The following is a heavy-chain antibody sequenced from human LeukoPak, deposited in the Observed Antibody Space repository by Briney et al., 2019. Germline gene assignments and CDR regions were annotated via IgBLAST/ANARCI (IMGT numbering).Heavy chain of an antibody. CDR1: GDSISSGDYY. Sequence: PSETLSLTCTVSGDSISSGDYYWSWIRQPPGTGLEWIGEINHSGSTNYNPSLKSRVTISVDTSKHQFSLKLSSVTAADTAVYYCARGLTMIAPNNNYFDYWGQGTLVTVSS. J-gene: IGHJ4*02. D-gene: IGHD3-22*01. V-gene: IGHV4-39*07. CDR3: ARGLTMIAPNNNYFDY. CDR2: INHSGST.